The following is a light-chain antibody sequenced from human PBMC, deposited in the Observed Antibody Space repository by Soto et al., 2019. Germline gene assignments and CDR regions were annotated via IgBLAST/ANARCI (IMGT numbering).Light chain of an antibody. V-gene: IGLV2-14*01. Sequence: QSVLTQPASVYGSAGQSISISCAGTNSDIGRYNFVSWYQQRPGQAPKLLIVDVSNRPSGISDRFSGSKSGQTASLTISGLQAEDEADYYCNSYTSSSPPYVFGTG. J-gene: IGLJ1*01. CDR3: NSYTSSSPPYV. CDR1: NSDIGRYNF. CDR2: DVS.